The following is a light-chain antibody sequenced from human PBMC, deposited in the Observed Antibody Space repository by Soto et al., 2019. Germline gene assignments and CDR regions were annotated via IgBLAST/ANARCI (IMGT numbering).Light chain of an antibody. CDR2: DTS. J-gene: IGKJ4*01. V-gene: IGKV3-15*01. CDR1: QSVSTT. Sequence: EIVMTQSPATLSVSPGERATLSCRASQSVSTTLAWYQHKPGQTPRLLIYDTSTRATGVPARFSGSRSGTEFTLTINSLQSEDFAVYYCQRYNNWTLTFGGGTKVDIK. CDR3: QRYNNWTLT.